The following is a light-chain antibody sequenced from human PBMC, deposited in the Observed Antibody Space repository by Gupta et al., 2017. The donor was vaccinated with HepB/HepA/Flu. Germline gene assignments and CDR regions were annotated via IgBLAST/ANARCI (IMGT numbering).Light chain of an antibody. CDR2: DAS. CDR3: RQRSNWPT. V-gene: IGKV3-11*01. J-gene: IGKJ2*01. Sequence: EIVLTQSPATLSLSPGERATLSCRDSQSVANYIDWYQQKPGQAPRLIIYDASNSAHGNPDRFSGSGYGKDFTLTSSCRENEGFACYYVRQRSNWPTFGQGTKLEIK. CDR1: QSVANY.